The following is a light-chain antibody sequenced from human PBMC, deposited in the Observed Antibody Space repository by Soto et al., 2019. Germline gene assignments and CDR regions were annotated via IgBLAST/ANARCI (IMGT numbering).Light chain of an antibody. CDR1: QRVSSN. Sequence: EIVMTQSPATLSVSPGERATLSCRASQRVSSNLAWYQQKPGQDPRRLIYGASTRATGIPAMFSGSVSGAEFTLTISSLQSGDFAVNFCQQYNNRPPYTFGQRTKLAIK. V-gene: IGKV3-15*01. CDR3: QQYNNRPPYT. J-gene: IGKJ2*01. CDR2: GAS.